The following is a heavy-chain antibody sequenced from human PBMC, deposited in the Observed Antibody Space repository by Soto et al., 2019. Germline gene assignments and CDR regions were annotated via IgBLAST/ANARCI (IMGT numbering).Heavy chain of an antibody. Sequence: GASVKVSCKASGGTFSSYAISWVRQAPGQGLEWMGGIIPIFGTANYAQKFQGRVTITADESTSTAYMELSSLRSEDTAVYYCAREMYYYDSSGSRPNAFDIWGQGTMVTVS. V-gene: IGHV1-69*13. CDR3: AREMYYYDSSGSRPNAFDI. CDR2: IIPIFGTA. J-gene: IGHJ3*02. D-gene: IGHD3-22*01. CDR1: GGTFSSYA.